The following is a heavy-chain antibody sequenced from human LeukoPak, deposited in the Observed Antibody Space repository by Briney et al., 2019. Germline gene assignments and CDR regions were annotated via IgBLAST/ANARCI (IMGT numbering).Heavy chain of an antibody. CDR2: INHSVST. CDR3: ARGYSYYYDSSGYPSIWYYYYYMDV. Sequence: SETLSLTCAVYGGSFSGYYWSWIRQPPGKGLEWIGEINHSVSTNYNPSLKSRVTISVDTSKNQFSLKLSSVTAADTAVYYCARGYSYYYDSSGYPSIWYYYYYMDVWGKGTTVTVSS. CDR1: GGSFSGYY. D-gene: IGHD3-22*01. V-gene: IGHV4-34*01. J-gene: IGHJ6*03.